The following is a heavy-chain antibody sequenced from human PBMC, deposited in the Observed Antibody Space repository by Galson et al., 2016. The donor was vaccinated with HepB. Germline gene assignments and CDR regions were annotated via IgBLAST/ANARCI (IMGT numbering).Heavy chain of an antibody. CDR1: GFTIPFINVW. CDR2: IKGKPDGGTT. Sequence: SLRLSCAASGFTIPFINVWMTWVRQAPGKGLEWVGRIKGKPDGGTTDYAAPVKGRFLISRHDSKNTLYLQMSSLKTEDTAMYYCTTLRPDYYESSGYLSNWGQGTLVTVSS. CDR3: TTLRPDYYESSGYLSN. D-gene: IGHD3-22*01. V-gene: IGHV3-15*01. J-gene: IGHJ1*01.